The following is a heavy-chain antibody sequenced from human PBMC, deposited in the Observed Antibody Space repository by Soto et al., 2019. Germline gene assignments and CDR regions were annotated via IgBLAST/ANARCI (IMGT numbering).Heavy chain of an antibody. CDR1: GFTLSNTG. J-gene: IGHJ5*02. CDR3: AKDWGSSGWFNWFDP. Sequence: QVQLVESGGGVVQPGRSLRLSCVASGFTLSNTGMHWVRQAPGKGLEWVAMISHDGSNTYYGDSVKGRFTISRDNSWNTLYLQMDSLIPEDTSVYYCAKDWGSSGWFNWFDPWGQGTLVTVSS. V-gene: IGHV3-30*18. CDR2: ISHDGSNT. D-gene: IGHD6-19*01.